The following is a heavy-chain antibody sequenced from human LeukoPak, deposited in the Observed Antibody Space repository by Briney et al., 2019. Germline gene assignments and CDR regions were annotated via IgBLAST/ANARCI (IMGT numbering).Heavy chain of an antibody. D-gene: IGHD3-3*01. Sequence: GRSLRLSCAASGFTFSSYAMHWVRQAPGEGLEWVAVISYDGSNKYYADSVKGRFTISRDSSKNTLYLQMNSLRAEDTAVYYCARGPKPTIFGVVIIHSYYFDYWGQGTLVTVSS. J-gene: IGHJ4*02. V-gene: IGHV3-30*01. CDR1: GFTFSSYA. CDR3: ARGPKPTIFGVVIIHSYYFDY. CDR2: ISYDGSNK.